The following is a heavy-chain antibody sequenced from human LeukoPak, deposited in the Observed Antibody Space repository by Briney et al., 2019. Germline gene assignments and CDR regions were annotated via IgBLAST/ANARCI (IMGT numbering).Heavy chain of an antibody. V-gene: IGHV3-66*01. CDR2: IYSGGST. Sequence: PGGSLRLSCAASGFTVSSNYMSWVRQAPGKGLEWVSVIYSGGSTYYADSVKGRFTISRGNSKNTPYLQMNSLRAEDTAVYYCAIAAAGNGYDYWGQGTLVTVSS. J-gene: IGHJ4*02. CDR3: AIAAAGNGYDY. CDR1: GFTVSSNY. D-gene: IGHD6-13*01.